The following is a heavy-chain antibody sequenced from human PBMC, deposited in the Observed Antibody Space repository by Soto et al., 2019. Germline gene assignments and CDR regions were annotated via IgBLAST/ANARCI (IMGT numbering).Heavy chain of an antibody. J-gene: IGHJ4*02. CDR1: GGSISSYY. Sequence: QVQLQESGPGLVKPSETLSLTCTVSGGSISSYYWSWIRQPPGKGLEWIGYIYYSGSTNYKPSLKSRVTISVDTSTNQSSLKLCSVTAADTAVYYCARRDGVYFDYWGQGTLVTVSS. CDR2: IYYSGST. D-gene: IGHD4-17*01. V-gene: IGHV4-59*08. CDR3: ARRDGVYFDY.